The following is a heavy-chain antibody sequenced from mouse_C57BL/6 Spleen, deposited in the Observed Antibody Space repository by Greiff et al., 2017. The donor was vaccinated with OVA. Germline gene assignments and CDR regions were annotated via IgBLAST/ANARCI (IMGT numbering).Heavy chain of an antibody. J-gene: IGHJ1*03. CDR2: ISDGGSYT. Sequence: EVKLMESGGGLVKPGGSLKLSCAASGFTFSSYAMSWVRQTPEKRLEWVATISDGGSYTYYPDNVKGRFTISRDNAKNNLYLQMSHLKSEDTAMYYWARDYYGSSYKYFDVWGTGTTVTVSS. V-gene: IGHV5-4*01. CDR3: ARDYYGSSYKYFDV. D-gene: IGHD1-1*01. CDR1: GFTFSSYA.